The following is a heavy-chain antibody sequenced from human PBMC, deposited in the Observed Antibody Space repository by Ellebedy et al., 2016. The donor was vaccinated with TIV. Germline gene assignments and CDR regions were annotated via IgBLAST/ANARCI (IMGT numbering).Heavy chain of an antibody. J-gene: IGHJ4*02. CDR3: ARAVKYCGGDCTHKFDY. V-gene: IGHV2-26*01. CDR2: SSSYDEK. Sequence: SGPTLVKPKETLTLTCTVSGFSLTNIIMGVSWIRQAPGKALEWLAHSSSYDEKFYSTSLKTRLGISRDTSKRQVVLTMTNMDPLDTGTYYCARAVKYCGGDCTHKFDYWGQGIPVTVSS. CDR1: GFSLTNIIMG. D-gene: IGHD2-21*02.